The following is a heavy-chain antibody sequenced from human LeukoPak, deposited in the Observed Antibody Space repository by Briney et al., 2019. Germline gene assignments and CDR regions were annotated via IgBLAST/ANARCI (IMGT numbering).Heavy chain of an antibody. J-gene: IGHJ3*02. V-gene: IGHV4-34*01. CDR3: ARGRYCSGGSCYPDAFDI. CDR2: INHSGST. CDR1: GGSFSGYY. D-gene: IGHD2-15*01. Sequence: PSETLSLTCAVYGGSFSGYYWSWIRQPPGKGLEWIGGINHSGSTNYNPSLKSRVTISVDTSKNQFSLKLSSVTAADTAVHYCARGRYCSGGSCYPDAFDIWGQGTMVTVSS.